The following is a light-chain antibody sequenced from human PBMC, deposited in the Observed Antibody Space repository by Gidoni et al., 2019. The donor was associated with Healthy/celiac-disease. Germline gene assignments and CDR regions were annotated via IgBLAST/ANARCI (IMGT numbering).Light chain of an antibody. J-gene: IGKJ2*03. CDR2: AAS. V-gene: IGKV1-39*01. CDR3: QQSYSTPPS. Sequence: DIQMTKSPSSLSASVGDRVTITCLASQSISSYLNWYQQKPGKAPKLLIYAASSLQSGVPSRFSGSGSGTDFTLTISSLQPEDFATYYCQQSYSTPPSFGQGTKLEIK. CDR1: QSISSY.